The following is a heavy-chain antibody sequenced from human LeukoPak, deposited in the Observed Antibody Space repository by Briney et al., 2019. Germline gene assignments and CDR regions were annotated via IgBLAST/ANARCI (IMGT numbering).Heavy chain of an antibody. V-gene: IGHV3-74*01. Sequence: GGSLRLSCAASGFTFSTYFWMHWVRQAPGKGLVWVSRVRSDGGSSAYADFVRGRFTISRDNAKNTLYLQMNSLRAEDTAVYYCAKEKRTLRGARDAFDIWGQGTLVTVSA. D-gene: IGHD1-26*01. CDR3: AKEKRTLRGARDAFDI. CDR2: VRSDGGSS. CDR1: GFTFSTYFW. J-gene: IGHJ3*02.